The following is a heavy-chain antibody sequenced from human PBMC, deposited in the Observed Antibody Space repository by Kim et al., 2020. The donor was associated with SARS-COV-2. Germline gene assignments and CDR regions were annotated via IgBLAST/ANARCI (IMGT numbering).Heavy chain of an antibody. J-gene: IGHJ6*02. D-gene: IGHD6-19*01. Sequence: ASVKVSCKASGYTFTSYAMHWVRQAPGQRLEWMGWINAGNGNTKYSQKFQGRVTITRDTSASTAYMELSSLRSEDTAVYYCARAGIAVAGDYYYYGMDVWGQGTTVTVSS. CDR1: GYTFTSYA. CDR2: INAGNGNT. CDR3: ARAGIAVAGDYYYYGMDV. V-gene: IGHV1-3*01.